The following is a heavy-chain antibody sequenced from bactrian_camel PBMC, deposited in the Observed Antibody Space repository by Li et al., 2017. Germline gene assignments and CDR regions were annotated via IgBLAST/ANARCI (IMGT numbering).Heavy chain of an antibody. Sequence: QVQLVESGGGSVQAEGSLRLSCTASGSNVNCMGWFRQAPGKGREGVAVIDSDGSTTYADSVKGRFTISQDNAKNTLYLQLNSLKTEDMAMYYCGNPGPNGGGWMSFAYWGQGTQVTVS. CDR1: GSNVNC. CDR3: GNPGPNGGGWMSFAY. J-gene: IGHJ6*01. CDR2: IDSDGST. D-gene: IGHD7*01. V-gene: IGHV3S53*01.